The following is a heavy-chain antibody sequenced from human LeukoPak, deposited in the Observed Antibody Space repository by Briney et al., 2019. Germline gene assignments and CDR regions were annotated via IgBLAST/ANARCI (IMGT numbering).Heavy chain of an antibody. V-gene: IGHV1-8*01. CDR3: ARGGLRYSSSWYASPYYGMDV. CDR1: GYTFTSYD. Sequence: ASVKVSCKASGYTFTSYDINWVRQATGQGLEWMGWMNPNSGNTGYAQKFQGRVTMTRNTSISTAYMEPSSLRSEDTAVYYCARGGLRYSSSWYASPYYGMDVWGQGTTVTVSS. J-gene: IGHJ6*02. D-gene: IGHD6-13*01. CDR2: MNPNSGNT.